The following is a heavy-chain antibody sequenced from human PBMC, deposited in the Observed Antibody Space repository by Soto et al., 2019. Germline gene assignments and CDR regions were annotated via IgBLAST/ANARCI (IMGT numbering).Heavy chain of an antibody. J-gene: IGHJ5*02. Sequence: PGGSLRLSCAASGFTFSNYWMQWVRQAPGKGLVWVSRINPDGSSTSYADSVKGRFTISRDNSKNTLFLQMNSLTTEDTAVYYCAGSVWTASALSWGQGTLVTVSS. CDR3: AGSVWTASALS. V-gene: IGHV3-74*01. CDR1: GFTFSNYW. CDR2: INPDGSST. D-gene: IGHD2-21*02.